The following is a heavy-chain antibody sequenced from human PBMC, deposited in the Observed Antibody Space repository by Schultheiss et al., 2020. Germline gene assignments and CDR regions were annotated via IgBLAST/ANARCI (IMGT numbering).Heavy chain of an antibody. CDR1: GFTVSSNY. D-gene: IGHD5-24*01. Sequence: GESLKISCAASGFTVSSNYMSWVRQAPGKGLEWVSVIYSGGSTYYADSVKGRFTISRDNSKNTLYLQMNSLRAEDTAVYYCARLEGWLQCGGSCYYYYGMDVWGQGTTVTVYS. V-gene: IGHV3-53*01. J-gene: IGHJ6*02. CDR2: IYSGGST. CDR3: ARLEGWLQCGGSCYYYYGMDV.